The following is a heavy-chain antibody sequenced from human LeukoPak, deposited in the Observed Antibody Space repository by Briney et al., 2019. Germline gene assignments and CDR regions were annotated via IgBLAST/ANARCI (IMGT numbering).Heavy chain of an antibody. CDR3: ASERRGYYYYYYMDV. CDR1: GGSISSYY. CDR2: IYTNGST. Sequence: SETLSLTCTVSGGSISSYYWSWIRQPAGKGLEWIGRIYTNGSTNYNPSLKSRVTMSVDTSKNQFSLKLSSVAAADTAVYYCASERRGYYYYYYMDVWGKGTTVTVSS. J-gene: IGHJ6*03. V-gene: IGHV4-4*07.